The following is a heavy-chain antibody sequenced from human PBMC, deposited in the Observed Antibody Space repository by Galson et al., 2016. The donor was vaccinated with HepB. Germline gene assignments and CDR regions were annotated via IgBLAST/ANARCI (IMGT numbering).Heavy chain of an antibody. CDR1: GFTFSSYG. CDR2: ISVNADATK. J-gene: IGHJ4*02. V-gene: IGHV3-48*03. CDR3: TTEALSRVGYCSTNSCHPY. Sequence: SLRLSCAASGFTFSSYGLNWVRQAPGKGPEWVAHISVNADATKTYADSVKGRFTISRDDAYNFFDLLMNSLRAEDTAIYYCTTEALSRVGYCSTNSCHPYWGQGTLVTVAS. D-gene: IGHD2-2*01.